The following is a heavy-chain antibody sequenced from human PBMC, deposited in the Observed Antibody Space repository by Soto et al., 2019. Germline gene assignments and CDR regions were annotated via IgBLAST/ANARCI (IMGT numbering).Heavy chain of an antibody. CDR1: GGSFSGYY. D-gene: IGHD2-2*01. CDR3: ARWSSPYCSSTSCYFNWFDP. J-gene: IGHJ5*02. V-gene: IGHV4-34*01. Sequence: SETLSLTCAVYGGSFSGYYWSWIRQPPGKGLEWIGEINHSGSTNNNPSLKSRVTISVDTSKNQFSLKLSSVTAADTAVYYCARWSSPYCSSTSCYFNWFDPWGQGTLVTVSS. CDR2: INHSGST.